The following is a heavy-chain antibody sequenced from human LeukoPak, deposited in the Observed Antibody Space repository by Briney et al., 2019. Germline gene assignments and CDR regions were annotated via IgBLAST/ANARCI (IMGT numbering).Heavy chain of an antibody. V-gene: IGHV1-2*02. CDR1: GYTFTGDY. Sequence: ASVKVSYKASGYTFTGDYMHWVRQAPGQGLEWMGWINPNSGGTNYAQKFQGRVTMTRDTSISTAYMELSRLRSDDTAVYYCARESAVYSSSSGAFDIWGQGTMVTVSS. J-gene: IGHJ3*02. CDR2: INPNSGGT. CDR3: ARESAVYSSSSGAFDI. D-gene: IGHD6-6*01.